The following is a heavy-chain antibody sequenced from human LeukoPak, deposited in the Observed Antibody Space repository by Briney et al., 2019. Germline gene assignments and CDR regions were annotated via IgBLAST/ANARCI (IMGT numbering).Heavy chain of an antibody. CDR3: ARDSGYSYGVDY. CDR1: GGTFSSYA. CDR2: IIPIFGTA. J-gene: IGHJ4*02. V-gene: IGHV1-69*13. Sequence: SVKVSCKTSGGTFSSYAISWVRQAPGQGLEWMGGIIPIFGTANYAQKFQGRVTITADESTSTAYMELSGLRSEDTAVYYCARDSGYSYGVDYWGQGTLVTVSS. D-gene: IGHD5-18*01.